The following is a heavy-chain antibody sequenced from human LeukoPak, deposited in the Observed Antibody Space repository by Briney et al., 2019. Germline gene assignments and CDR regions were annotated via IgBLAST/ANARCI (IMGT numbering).Heavy chain of an antibody. D-gene: IGHD6-13*01. CDR1: GYTFTGYY. CDR2: INPNSGGT. J-gene: IGHJ6*03. V-gene: IGHV1-2*02. Sequence: GASVKVSCKASGYTFTGYYMHWVRQAPGQGLEWMGWINPNSGGTNYAQKFQGRVTMTRDTSISTAYMELSRLRSDDTAVYYCARVVRIAAAGTYYYYMDVWGKGTTVTVSS. CDR3: ARVVRIAAAGTYYYYMDV.